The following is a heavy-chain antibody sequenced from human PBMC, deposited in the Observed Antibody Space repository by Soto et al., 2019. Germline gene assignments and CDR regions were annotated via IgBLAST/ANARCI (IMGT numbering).Heavy chain of an antibody. J-gene: IGHJ4*02. CDR2: TYYSVST. V-gene: IGHV4-31*03. CDR3: ARVRELGQPQIQLWLREVHVDY. Sequence: QVQLQESGPGLVKPSQTLSLTCTVSGGSISSGGYYWSWIRQHPGKGLEWIGYTYYSVSTYYNPSLKSRVTISVDTSKNQFSLKLSSVTAADTAVYYCARVRELGQPQIQLWLREVHVDYWGQGTLVTVSS. CDR1: GGSISSGGYY. D-gene: IGHD5-18*01.